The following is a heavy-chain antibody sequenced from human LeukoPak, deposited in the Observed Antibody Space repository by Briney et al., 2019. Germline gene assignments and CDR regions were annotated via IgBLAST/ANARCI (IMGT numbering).Heavy chain of an antibody. J-gene: IGHJ4*02. CDR1: GFTFSDYY. CDR3: ARATQQWLVKLDY. CDR2: ISRCRGYT. V-gene: IGHV3-11*05. Sequence: PGGSLKLSCVASGFTFSDYYMSWVRQAPGKGLEWISYISRCRGYTNYADSVKGRFTISRDNAKNSLYLQMNSLRVEDTAVYYCARATQQWLVKLDYWGQGILVTVSS. D-gene: IGHD6-19*01.